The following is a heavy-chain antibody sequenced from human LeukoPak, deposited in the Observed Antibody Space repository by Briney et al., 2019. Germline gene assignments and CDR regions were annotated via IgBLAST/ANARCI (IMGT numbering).Heavy chain of an antibody. CDR3: SIEPSGYSYYFDY. V-gene: IGHV6-1*01. D-gene: IGHD3-3*01. CDR2: TYYRSKWYS. Sequence: SQTLSLTCAIPGDSVSTNSAAWNWIRQSPSRGLEWLGRTYYRSKWYSDYAVSVKSRITINPDTSKNQFSLQLNSVTPEDTAVYFCSIEPSGYSYYFDYWGQGTLVTVSS. J-gene: IGHJ4*02. CDR1: GDSVSTNSAA.